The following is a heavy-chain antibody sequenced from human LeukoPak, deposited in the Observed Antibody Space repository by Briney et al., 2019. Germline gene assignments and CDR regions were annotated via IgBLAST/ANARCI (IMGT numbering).Heavy chain of an antibody. CDR3: ARDTKYAFDN. CDR1: GFTFSSYS. D-gene: IGHD2-2*01. J-gene: IGHJ4*02. Sequence: GGSLRLSCAASGFTFSSYSKNWVRQAPGKGLEWISYIGISSGNTKHADSVKGRFTISGDKAKNSVYLQMNSLRVEDTAVYYCARDTKYAFDNWGQGTLVTVSS. CDR2: IGISSGNT. V-gene: IGHV3-48*01.